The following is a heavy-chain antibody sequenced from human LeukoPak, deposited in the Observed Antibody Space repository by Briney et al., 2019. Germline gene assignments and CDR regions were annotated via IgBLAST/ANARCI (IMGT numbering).Heavy chain of an antibody. J-gene: IGHJ4*02. D-gene: IGHD3-9*01. CDR2: INHSGST. Sequence: KPSETLSLTCAVYGGSFSGFYWSWIRQPPGKGLEWIGEINHSGSTNYNPSLKSRVTISVDTSKNQFSLKLSSLTAADTAVYYCARQHYDILTGPHPHFDSWGQGTLVTVSS. CDR1: GGSFSGFY. V-gene: IGHV4-34*01. CDR3: ARQHYDILTGPHPHFDS.